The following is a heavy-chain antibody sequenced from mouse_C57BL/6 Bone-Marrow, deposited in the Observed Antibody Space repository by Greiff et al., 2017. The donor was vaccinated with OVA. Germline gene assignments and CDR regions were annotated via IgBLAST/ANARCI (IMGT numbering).Heavy chain of an antibody. Sequence: DVMLVESGGDLVKPGGSLKLSCAASGFTFSSYGMSWVRQTPDKRLEWVATISSGGSYTYYPDSVKGRFTISIYNAKNTLYLQMSSLKSEDTAMYYCARIRDMITTGYAMDYWGQGTSVTVSS. CDR1: GFTFSSYG. D-gene: IGHD2-4*01. V-gene: IGHV5-6*02. J-gene: IGHJ4*01. CDR2: ISSGGSYT. CDR3: ARIRDMITTGYAMDY.